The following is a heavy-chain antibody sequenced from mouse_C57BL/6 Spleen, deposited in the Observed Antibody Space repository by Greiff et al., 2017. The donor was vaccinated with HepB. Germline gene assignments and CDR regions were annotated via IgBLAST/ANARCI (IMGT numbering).Heavy chain of an antibody. CDR1: GFTFSSYT. CDR3: ARRGDSAGWFAY. J-gene: IGHJ3*01. V-gene: IGHV5-9*01. Sequence: LQQSGGGLVKPGGSLKLSCAASGFTFSSYTMSWVRQTPEKRLEWVATVSGGGGNTYYPDSVKGRFTISRDDAKNTLYLQMSSLRSEDTALYYCARRGDSAGWFAYWGQGTLVTVSA. D-gene: IGHD3-2*02. CDR2: VSGGGGNT.